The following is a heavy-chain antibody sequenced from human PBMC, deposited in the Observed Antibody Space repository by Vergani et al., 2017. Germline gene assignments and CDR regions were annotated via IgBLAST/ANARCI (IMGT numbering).Heavy chain of an antibody. Sequence: QEQLVQSGSELKKPGASVKVSCKASGYSFNNYAIHWVRQAPGQGLECMGWINAYNGNTNYAQKLQGRVTMTTDTSTSTAYMELRSLRSDDTAVYYCARVPYYYDSSGYYYVPGAFDYWGQGTLVTVSS. D-gene: IGHD3-22*01. CDR2: INAYNGNT. J-gene: IGHJ4*02. CDR1: GYSFNNYA. V-gene: IGHV1-18*01. CDR3: ARVPYYYDSSGYYYVPGAFDY.